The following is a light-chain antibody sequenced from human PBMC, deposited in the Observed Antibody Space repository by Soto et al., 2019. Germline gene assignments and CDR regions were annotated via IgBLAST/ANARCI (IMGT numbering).Light chain of an antibody. CDR2: KAS. CDR1: QTISSW. CDR3: QQYNSYS. V-gene: IGKV1-5*03. Sequence: IQIKQSPSAVSGTVGDRVTITCRASQTISSWLAWYQQKPGKAPKLLVYKASTLKSGVPSRFSGSESGTEFTLTISSLQPDDFATYYCQQYNSYSFGQGTNV. J-gene: IGKJ1*01.